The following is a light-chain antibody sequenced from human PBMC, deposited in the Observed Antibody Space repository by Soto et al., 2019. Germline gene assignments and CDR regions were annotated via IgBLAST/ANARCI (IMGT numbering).Light chain of an antibody. CDR2: TNN. Sequence: QSALTQPPSASGTPGQRVTIACSGSSSNIGRNTVNWYQQLPGIAPKLLIHTNNQRPSGVPDRFSGAKSGTSASLAISGRQSGDDGDYYCATWGDRLNGRVFGGGTQLTVL. J-gene: IGLJ7*01. CDR3: ATWGDRLNGRV. V-gene: IGLV1-44*01. CDR1: SSNIGRNT.